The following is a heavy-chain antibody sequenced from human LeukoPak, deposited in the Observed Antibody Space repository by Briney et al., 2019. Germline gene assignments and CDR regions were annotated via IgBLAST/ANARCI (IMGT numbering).Heavy chain of an antibody. D-gene: IGHD6-13*01. V-gene: IGHV3-7*01. J-gene: IGHJ5*02. Sequence: GGSLRLSCAASGFTFSSYWVSWVRQAPGKGLEWVANIKQDGSEKYYVDSVKGRFTISRDNAKNSLYLQMNSLRAEDTAVYYCARDPAAAGPGGNWFDPWGQGTLVTVSS. CDR3: ARDPAAAGPGGNWFDP. CDR1: GFTFSSYW. CDR2: IKQDGSEK.